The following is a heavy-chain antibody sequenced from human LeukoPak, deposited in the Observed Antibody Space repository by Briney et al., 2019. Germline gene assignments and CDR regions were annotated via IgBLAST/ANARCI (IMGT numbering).Heavy chain of an antibody. D-gene: IGHD5-12*01. J-gene: IGHJ4*02. CDR2: FDPEDGET. Sequence: ASVKVSFKVSGYTLTELSMHWVRQAPGKGLEWMGGFDPEDGETIYAQKFQGRVTMTEDTSTDTAYMELSSLRSDDTAVYYCARTSHYVDIAATIPYGIYYFDYWGQGTLVTVSS. V-gene: IGHV1-24*01. CDR3: ARTSHYVDIAATIPYGIYYFDY. CDR1: GYTLTELS.